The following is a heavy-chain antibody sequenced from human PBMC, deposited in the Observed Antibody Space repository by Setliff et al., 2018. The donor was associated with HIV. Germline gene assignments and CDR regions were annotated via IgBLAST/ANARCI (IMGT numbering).Heavy chain of an antibody. CDR3: ARGYCTSSSCPLGADY. CDR1: GDSVSSNSAA. CDR2: TYYRSKWYN. D-gene: IGHD2-2*01. Sequence: PSQTLSLTCAISGDSVSSNSAAWNWIRQSPSRGLEWLGRTYYRSKWYNDYAVSVKSRITINPDTSKNQFSLKLNSVTATDTAVYYCARGYCTSSSCPLGADYWGQGTLVTVSS. V-gene: IGHV6-1*01. J-gene: IGHJ4*02.